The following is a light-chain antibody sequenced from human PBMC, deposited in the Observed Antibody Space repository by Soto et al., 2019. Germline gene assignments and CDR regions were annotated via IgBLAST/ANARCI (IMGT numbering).Light chain of an antibody. CDR1: SSDIGGYNY. CDR3: CSYAGSYTHV. CDR2: DDI. J-gene: IGLJ1*01. Sequence: QSALTQPRSVSGSPGQSVTISCTGTSSDIGGYNYVSWYQQHPGKAPKLMIYDDIKRPSGVPDRFSGSKSGNTASLTIYGLQAEDEADYYCCSYAGSYTHVFGTGTKLTVL. V-gene: IGLV2-11*01.